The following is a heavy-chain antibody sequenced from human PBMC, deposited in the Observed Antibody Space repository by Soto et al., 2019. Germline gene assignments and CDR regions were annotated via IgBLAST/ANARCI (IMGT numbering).Heavy chain of an antibody. CDR3: AKDPSYWTTGVCYEGSFDY. D-gene: IGHD2-8*01. V-gene: IGHV3-43*01. Sequence: PVGSLRLSCAASGFTFNDYTMHWVRQAPGKGLEWVSVIRWDGNSTYYADSVKGRFTISRDNSKNSLYLQMDSLRTEDTALYYCAKDPSYWTTGVCYEGSFDYWGQGTLVTVSS. J-gene: IGHJ4*01. CDR1: GFTFNDYT. CDR2: IRWDGNST.